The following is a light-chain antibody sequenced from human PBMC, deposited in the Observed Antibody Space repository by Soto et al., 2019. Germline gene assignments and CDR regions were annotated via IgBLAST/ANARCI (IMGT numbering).Light chain of an antibody. V-gene: IGKV1-27*01. CDR2: AAS. CDR3: QKYSSVPV. J-gene: IGKJ3*01. Sequence: DIQMTQSPTSLSASVGDRVTITCRASQGIRNFVAWYQQKPGKAPKPLMYAASTLQSGVPARFSGSGSGTAFTRTVRCLQPECVATYACQKYSSVPVFGPGTKVEIK. CDR1: QGIRNF.